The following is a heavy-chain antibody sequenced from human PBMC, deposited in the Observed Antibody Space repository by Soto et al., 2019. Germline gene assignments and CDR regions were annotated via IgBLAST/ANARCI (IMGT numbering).Heavy chain of an antibody. Sequence: GGSLRLSCAASGFTFSSYSMNWVRQAPGKGLEWVSYISSSSSTIYYADSVKGRFTISRDNAKNSLYLQMNSLRDEDTAVYYCARGRTYYYDSSGPLRNYFDYWGQGTLVTVSS. D-gene: IGHD3-22*01. J-gene: IGHJ4*02. CDR3: ARGRTYYYDSSGPLRNYFDY. CDR1: GFTFSSYS. CDR2: ISSSSSTI. V-gene: IGHV3-48*02.